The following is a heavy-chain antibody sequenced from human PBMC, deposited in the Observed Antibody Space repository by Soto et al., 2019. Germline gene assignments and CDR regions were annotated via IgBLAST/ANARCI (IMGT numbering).Heavy chain of an antibody. J-gene: IGHJ6*02. V-gene: IGHV3-21*01. CDR3: ARDHIVVVPAAIPEDNYYYYGMDV. Sequence: GGSLRLSCAASGFTFSSYSMNWVRQAPGKGLEWVSSISSSSSYIYYADSVKGRFTISRDNAKNSLYLQMNSLRAEDTAVYYCARDHIVVVPAAIPEDNYYYYGMDVWGQVTTVTVSS. CDR2: ISSSSSYI. CDR1: GFTFSSYS. D-gene: IGHD2-2*02.